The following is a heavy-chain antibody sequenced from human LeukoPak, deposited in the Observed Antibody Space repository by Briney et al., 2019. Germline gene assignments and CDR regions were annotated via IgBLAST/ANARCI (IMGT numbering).Heavy chain of an antibody. V-gene: IGHV3-9*01. CDR3: ANLNSILTMGSCY. D-gene: IGHD4/OR15-4a*01. CDR2: ISWNSGSI. CDR1: GFTLDDYA. Sequence: GGSLRLSCAASGFTLDDYAMHWVRQAPGKGLEWVSGISWNSGSIGYADSVKGRFTISRDNSKNTLYLQMSSLRAEDTAVYYCANLNSILTMGSCYWGQGTLVTVSS. J-gene: IGHJ4*02.